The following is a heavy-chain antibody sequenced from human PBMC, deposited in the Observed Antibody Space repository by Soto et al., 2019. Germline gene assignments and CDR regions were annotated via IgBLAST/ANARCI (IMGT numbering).Heavy chain of an antibody. Sequence: VAVISDDGSKKYYADSVKGRFTISRDNSKNTLYLQMNSLRAEDTAVYYCAKEWVYDSSGWSFDYWGQGTLVTVSS. D-gene: IGHD3-22*01. CDR2: ISDDGSKK. CDR3: AKEWVYDSSGWSFDY. J-gene: IGHJ4*02. V-gene: IGHV3-30*18.